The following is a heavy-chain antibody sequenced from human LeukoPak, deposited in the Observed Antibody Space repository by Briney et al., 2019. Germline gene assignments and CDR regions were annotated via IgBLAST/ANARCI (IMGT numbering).Heavy chain of an antibody. D-gene: IGHD2-15*01. CDR3: ARDCSGGSCYGYYFDY. J-gene: IGHJ4*02. CDR2: IYSGGST. CDR1: GFTVSSNY. Sequence: QTGGSLRLSCAASGFTVSSNYMSWVRQAPGKGLEWVSVIYSGGSTYYADSVKGRFTISRDNSKNTLYLQMNSLRAEDTAVYYCARDCSGGSCYGYYFDYWGQGTLVTVSS. V-gene: IGHV3-66*01.